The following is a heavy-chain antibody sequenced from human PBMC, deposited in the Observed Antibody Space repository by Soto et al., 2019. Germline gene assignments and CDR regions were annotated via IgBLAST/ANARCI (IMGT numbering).Heavy chain of an antibody. Sequence: EVQLLESGGDLVQPGGSLRLSCAASGFTFSNFAMSWVRQAPGKGLEWLSVISGSGANTNYSDSVKGRFPISRDNSKNTLYLQMNSLRAGDTAVYYCAARRFCSGGSCYCPGYWGQGTLVTVSS. D-gene: IGHD2-15*01. CDR1: GFTFSNFA. V-gene: IGHV3-23*01. CDR3: AARRFCSGGSCYCPGY. J-gene: IGHJ4*02. CDR2: ISGSGANT.